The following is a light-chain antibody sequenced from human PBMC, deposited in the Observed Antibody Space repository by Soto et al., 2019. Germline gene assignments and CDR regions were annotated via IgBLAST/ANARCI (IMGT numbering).Light chain of an antibody. V-gene: IGKV3-20*01. CDR2: GAS. CDR1: QSVSSSF. CDR3: QQYGSSLWT. J-gene: IGKJ1*01. Sequence: EIVLTQSPSTLSLSPGERATLSCRASQSVSSSFLAWYQQKPGQAPRLLIYGASSRATGIPDRFSGRGSGTDFTLTISRLEPEDFAVYYCQQYGSSLWTFGQGTKVEIK.